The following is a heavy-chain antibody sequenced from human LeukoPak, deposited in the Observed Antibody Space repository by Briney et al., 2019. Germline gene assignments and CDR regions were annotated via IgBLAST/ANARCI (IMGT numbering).Heavy chain of an antibody. V-gene: IGHV1-69*05. CDR1: GGTFSSYA. D-gene: IGHD3-22*01. J-gene: IGHJ4*02. CDR3: ARAVDYYDSSGYYYFDY. CDR2: IIPIFGTA. Sequence: ASVKVSCKASGGTFSSYAISWMRQAPGQGLEWIGGIIPIFGTANYAQKFQGRVTITTDESTSTAYMELSSLRSEDTAVYYCARAVDYYDSSGYYYFDYWGQGTLVTVSS.